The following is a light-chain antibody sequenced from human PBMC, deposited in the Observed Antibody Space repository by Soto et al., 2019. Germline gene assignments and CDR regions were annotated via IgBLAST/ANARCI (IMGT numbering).Light chain of an antibody. CDR2: GAS. J-gene: IGKJ2*01. V-gene: IGKV3-20*01. Sequence: EIVLTQSPGTLSLSLGESATLSCRASQSVSSSYLAWYQQKPGQAPRPLIYGASSRATGIPDRFSGSGSGTDFTLTISRLEPEDFAVYYCQQYGSSPPYTFGQGTKLEIK. CDR3: QQYGSSPPYT. CDR1: QSVSSSY.